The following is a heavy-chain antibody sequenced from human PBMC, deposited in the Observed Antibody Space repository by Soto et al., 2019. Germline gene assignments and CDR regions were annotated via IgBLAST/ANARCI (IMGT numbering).Heavy chain of an antibody. J-gene: IGHJ5*02. D-gene: IGHD3-16*01. V-gene: IGHV3-23*01. CDR3: AKGRIGGTNWFDP. CDR2: ISRSGDST. Sequence: EVQLLESGGGLVQPGGSLRLSCAASGFTFSSYAMSWVRQAPGKGLEWVSGISRSGDSTYYADSVKGRFTISRDNAKNTLYLQMNSLRAEDTAVYYCAKGRIGGTNWFDPWGQGTLVTVSS. CDR1: GFTFSSYA.